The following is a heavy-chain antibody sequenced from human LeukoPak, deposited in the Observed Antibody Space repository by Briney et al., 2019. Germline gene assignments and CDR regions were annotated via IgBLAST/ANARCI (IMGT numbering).Heavy chain of an antibody. CDR3: AKDGYDFWSGYYSHTPFDY. CDR2: ISYSGGST. J-gene: IGHJ4*02. D-gene: IGHD3-3*01. CDR1: GFTFSSYA. Sequence: GGFLRLSCVASGFTFSSYAMSWVRQAPGKGLEWVSAISYSGGSTYYADSVKGRFTISRDNSKNTLYLQMNSLRAEDTAVYYCAKDGYDFWSGYYSHTPFDYWGQGTLVTVSS. V-gene: IGHV3-23*01.